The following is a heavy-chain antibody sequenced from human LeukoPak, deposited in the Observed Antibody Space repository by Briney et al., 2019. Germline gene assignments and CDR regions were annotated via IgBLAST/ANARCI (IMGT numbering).Heavy chain of an antibody. CDR2: ISWNSGSI. CDR3: AKDSRHYDSSGNYFDY. Sequence: PGRSLRLSCAASGFTFDDYAMPWVRQAPGKGLEWVSGISWNSGSIGYADSVKGRFTISRDNAKNSLYLQMNSLRAEDTALYYCAKDSRHYDSSGNYFDYWGQGTLVTVSS. D-gene: IGHD3-22*01. J-gene: IGHJ4*02. CDR1: GFTFDDYA. V-gene: IGHV3-9*01.